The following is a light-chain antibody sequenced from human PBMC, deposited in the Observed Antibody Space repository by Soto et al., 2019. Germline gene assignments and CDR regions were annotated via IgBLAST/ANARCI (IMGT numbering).Light chain of an antibody. Sequence: EFVLTQSPGTLSLSQGERATLSCRASQSVSNNYLALYQQKPGQAPRLLIYGASNRATGIPDRFSGSGSGTDFTLTIGRLEPEDFAVYYCQQYGSSGTFGQGTKVDIK. CDR1: QSVSNNY. V-gene: IGKV3-20*01. CDR2: GAS. CDR3: QQYGSSGT. J-gene: IGKJ1*01.